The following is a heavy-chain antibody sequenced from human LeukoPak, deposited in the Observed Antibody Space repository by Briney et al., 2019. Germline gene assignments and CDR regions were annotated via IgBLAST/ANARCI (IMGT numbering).Heavy chain of an antibody. CDR2: ISYHGSYK. CDR3: AKGDVDIVPTAYYYGMDV. Sequence: AGGSLRLSCAASGFTFSNYGIHWVRQAPGKGLEWVAVISYHGSYKYYADSVKGRFTISRDNSKNTLYLQMNSLRTEDSAVYYCAKGDVDIVPTAYYYGMDVWGQGTTVTVSS. J-gene: IGHJ6*02. CDR1: GFTFSNYG. D-gene: IGHD5-12*01. V-gene: IGHV3-30*18.